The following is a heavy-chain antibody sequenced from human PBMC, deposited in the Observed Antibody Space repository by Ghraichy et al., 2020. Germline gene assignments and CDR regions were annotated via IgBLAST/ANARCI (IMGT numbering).Heavy chain of an antibody. CDR3: ARTIAATAQFDY. CDR1: GGTFSSYA. J-gene: IGHJ4*02. V-gene: IGHV1-69*04. CDR2: IIPILGIA. D-gene: IGHD2-15*01. Sequence: SVKVSCKASGGTFSSYAISWVRQAPGQGLEWMGRIIPILGIANYAQKFQGRVTITADKSTSTAYMELSSLRSEDTAVYYCARTIAATAQFDYWGQGTLVTVSS.